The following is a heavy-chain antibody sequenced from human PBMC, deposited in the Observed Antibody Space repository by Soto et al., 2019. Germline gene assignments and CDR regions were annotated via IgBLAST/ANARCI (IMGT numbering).Heavy chain of an antibody. Sequence: PGGSLRLSCAASGFSFSNYAMNWVRQAPGKGPEWVAGVSGNGRSTYYADSVKGRFTISRDNSKNTLFLEMNCLRVADTAVYYCSKRARDGYHSPIDYWGQGSQVTVSS. CDR1: GFSFSNYA. J-gene: IGHJ4*02. D-gene: IGHD5-18*01. CDR3: SKRARDGYHSPIDY. V-gene: IGHV3-23*01. CDR2: VSGNGRST.